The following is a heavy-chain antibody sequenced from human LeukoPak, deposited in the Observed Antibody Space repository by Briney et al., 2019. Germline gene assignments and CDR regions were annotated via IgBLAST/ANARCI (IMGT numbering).Heavy chain of an antibody. V-gene: IGHV3-23*01. J-gene: IGHJ5*02. CDR1: GFTFSSNA. Sequence: GGSLRLSCAASGFTFSSNAMSWVRQAPGKGLEWVSAISGSGGSTYYADSVKGRFTISRDNSKNTLYLQMNSLRAEDTAVYYCAKYTYGDYVYDCFDPWGPGTLVTVSS. CDR2: ISGSGGST. CDR3: AKYTYGDYVYDCFDP. D-gene: IGHD4-17*01.